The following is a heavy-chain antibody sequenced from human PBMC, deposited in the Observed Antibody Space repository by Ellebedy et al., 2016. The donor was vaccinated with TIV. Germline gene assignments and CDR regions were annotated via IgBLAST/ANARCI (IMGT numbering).Heavy chain of an antibody. J-gene: IGHJ4*02. CDR3: ARGRRITMVRGVTDY. CDR1: GFTFSSYS. D-gene: IGHD3-10*01. CDR2: INHSGST. Sequence: ESLKISCAASGFTFSSYSMNWVRQAPGRGLEWIGEINHSGSTNYNPSLKSLVTISVDTSKNQFSLKLSSVTAADTAVYYCARGRRITMVRGVTDYWGQGTLVTVSS. V-gene: IGHV4-34*01.